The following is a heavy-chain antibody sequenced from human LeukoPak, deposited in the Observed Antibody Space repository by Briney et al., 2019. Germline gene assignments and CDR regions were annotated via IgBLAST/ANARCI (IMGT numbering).Heavy chain of an antibody. D-gene: IGHD6-19*01. Sequence: TGGSLRLSCAASGFTFSSYAMSWVRQAPGKGLEWVSAISGSGGSTYYADSVKGRFTISRDNSKNTLYLQMNSLRAEDTAVYYCAKDPYSTRYSSGWYYSYWGQGTLVTVSS. CDR1: GFTFSSYA. V-gene: IGHV3-23*01. CDR3: AKDPYSTRYSSGWYYSY. CDR2: ISGSGGST. J-gene: IGHJ4*02.